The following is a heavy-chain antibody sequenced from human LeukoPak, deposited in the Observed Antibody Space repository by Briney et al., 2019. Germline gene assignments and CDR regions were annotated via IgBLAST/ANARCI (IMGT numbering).Heavy chain of an antibody. D-gene: IGHD6-6*01. Sequence: PGGSLRLSCAASGFTFSSYAMSWVRQAPGKGLEWVSGISASASGTYYADSVKGRFTISRDKSKNTLFLQMNSLRAEDTAVYYCARGPSIAARYDAFDIWGQGTMVTVSS. J-gene: IGHJ3*02. CDR3: ARGPSIAARYDAFDI. CDR2: ISASASGT. CDR1: GFTFSSYA. V-gene: IGHV3-23*01.